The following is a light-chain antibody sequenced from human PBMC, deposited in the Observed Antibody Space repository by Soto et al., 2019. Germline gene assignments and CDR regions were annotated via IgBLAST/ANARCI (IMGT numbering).Light chain of an antibody. CDR3: QKYNSAQWT. CDR1: QGISNY. Sequence: DIQMTQSPSSLSASAGDRVTITCRASQGISNYLAWYQQRPGKVPKLLIYTASTLQSGVPSRFSGSGSGAEFTLTISRLQPEDVATYYCQKYNSAQWTFGQGTKVEIK. J-gene: IGKJ1*01. CDR2: TAS. V-gene: IGKV1-27*01.